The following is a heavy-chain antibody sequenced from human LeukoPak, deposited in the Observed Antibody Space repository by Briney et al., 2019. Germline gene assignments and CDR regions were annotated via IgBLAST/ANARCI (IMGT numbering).Heavy chain of an antibody. J-gene: IGHJ6*03. D-gene: IGHD1-26*01. CDR1: GFTFSSYA. CDR2: ISYDGSNK. V-gene: IGHV3-30*04. CDR3: ARDPYSGNYGAYYYYYMDV. Sequence: GGSLRLSCAASGFTFSSYAMHWVRQAPGKGLEWVAVISYDGSNKYYADSVKGRFTISRDNAKNSLYLQMDSLRVEDTAEYYCARDPYSGNYGAYYYYYMDVWGKGTTVTVSS.